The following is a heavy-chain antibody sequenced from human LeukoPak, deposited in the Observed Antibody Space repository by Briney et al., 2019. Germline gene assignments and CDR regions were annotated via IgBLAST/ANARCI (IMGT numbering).Heavy chain of an antibody. J-gene: IGHJ3*02. D-gene: IGHD3-10*01. CDR1: GGSISSGSYH. V-gene: IGHV4-31*03. CDR2: IYYSGST. Sequence: PSETLSLTCTVSGGSISSGSYHWRWIRPHPGKGLEWIGCIYYSGSTYYNSSLKSRVTISVDTSKNQFSLKLSSVTAADTAVYYCARCHYGSGTYAHGFDIWGQGTMVTVSS. CDR3: ARCHYGSGTYAHGFDI.